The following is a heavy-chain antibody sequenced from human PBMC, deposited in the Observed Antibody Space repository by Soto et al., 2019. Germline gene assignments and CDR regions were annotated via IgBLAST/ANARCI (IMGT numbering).Heavy chain of an antibody. V-gene: IGHV1-18*01. CDR2: INAYNGNT. Sequence: QVQLVQSGAEVKKPGASVKVSCKASGYTFTNYGISWVRQAPGQGLEWMGWINAYNGNTKYAQKLQGRVTMTTDTSTRTADMELRSLRSDDTAVYYCARDQAMAQFDYWGQGTLVTVSS. CDR3: ARDQAMAQFDY. CDR1: GYTFTNYG. D-gene: IGHD5-18*01. J-gene: IGHJ4*02.